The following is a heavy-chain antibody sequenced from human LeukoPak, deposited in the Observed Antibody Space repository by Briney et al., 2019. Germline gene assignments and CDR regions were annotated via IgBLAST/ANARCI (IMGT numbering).Heavy chain of an antibody. CDR2: INPSGGST. J-gene: IGHJ5*02. D-gene: IGHD1-26*01. CDR3: ARDFGWWELLSWFDP. Sequence: ASVKVSCKASGYTFTSYYMHWVRQAPGQGLEWMGIINPSGGSTSYAQKFQARVTMTRDTSTSTVYMELSSLRSEDTAVYYCARDFGWWELLSWFDPWGQGTLVTVSS. V-gene: IGHV1-46*03. CDR1: GYTFTSYY.